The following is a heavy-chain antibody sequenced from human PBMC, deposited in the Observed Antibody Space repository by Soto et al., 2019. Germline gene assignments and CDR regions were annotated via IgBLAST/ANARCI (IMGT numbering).Heavy chain of an antibody. CDR3: VREADGGDRDYYGLDV. Sequence: QVQLQESGPGLVRPSQTLSLTCTVSGGSISSDHYHWTWIRQTPGKGLEWIGYIHYSGSVYYNPSLQSRVTMSVDTSKNQFSLKLSSVTAADTAVYFCVREADGGDRDYYGLDVWGQGTTVTVSS. D-gene: IGHD5-18*01. CDR2: IHYSGSV. CDR1: GGSISSDHYH. J-gene: IGHJ6*02. V-gene: IGHV4-30-4*01.